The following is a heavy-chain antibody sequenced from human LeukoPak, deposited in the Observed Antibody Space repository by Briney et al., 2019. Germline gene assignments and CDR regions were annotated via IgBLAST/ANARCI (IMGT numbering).Heavy chain of an antibody. J-gene: IGHJ4*02. CDR1: GFIYKTYA. CDR3: VRAQGDLDH. D-gene: IGHD3-16*01. Sequence: PGGSLRLSCAGSGFIYKTYALGWVRQAPGKGLEWVSDISGSGANTDYAHFVKGRFVISRDNSKNTLYMQMNSLRAEDTAVYYCVRAQGDLDHWGQGTLVTVSS. CDR2: ISGSGANT. V-gene: IGHV3-23*01.